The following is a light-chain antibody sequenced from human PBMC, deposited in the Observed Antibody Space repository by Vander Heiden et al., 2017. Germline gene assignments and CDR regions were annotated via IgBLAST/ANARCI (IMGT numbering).Light chain of an antibody. CDR3: SSYTSSSTLVV. CDR2: EVS. Sequence: QSALTQPASVSWPPGQSITIPCTGTSSDVGGYNYVSWYQQTTGNAPQPMISEVSNRPSWVSNRFAGSKSGNTAYLTISGLQAEDEADYYCSSYTSSSTLVVFGGGSKLTVL. CDR1: SSDVGGYNY. J-gene: IGLJ2*01. V-gene: IGLV2-14*01.